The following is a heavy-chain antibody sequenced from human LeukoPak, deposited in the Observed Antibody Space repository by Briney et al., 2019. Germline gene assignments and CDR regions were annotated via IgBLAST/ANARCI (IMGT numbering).Heavy chain of an antibody. Sequence: SETLSLTCTVSGGSISSGDNYWSWIRQPPGRGLEWIGYIFYSGSTYYNPSLKSRVTISVDTSKNQFSLKLSSVTAADTAVYYCARHEWGVTGTSFDPWGQGTLVTVSS. CDR2: IFYSGST. CDR1: GGSISSGDNY. CDR3: ARHEWGVTGTSFDP. D-gene: IGHD1-7*01. J-gene: IGHJ5*02. V-gene: IGHV4-30-4*01.